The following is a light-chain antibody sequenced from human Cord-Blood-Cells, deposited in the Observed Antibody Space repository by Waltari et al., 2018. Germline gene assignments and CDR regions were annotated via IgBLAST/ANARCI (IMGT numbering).Light chain of an antibody. CDR3: QTWGTGIWV. CDR1: SGHSSYA. J-gene: IGLJ3*02. CDR2: LNSDGCH. Sequence: QLVLTQSPSASASLGASVKLTCTLSSGHSSYAIAWHQQQPEKGPRYLMKLNSDGCHSKGDGIPDRFSGSSSGAERYLTISSLQSEDEADYYCQTWGTGIWVFGGGTKLTVL. V-gene: IGLV4-69*01.